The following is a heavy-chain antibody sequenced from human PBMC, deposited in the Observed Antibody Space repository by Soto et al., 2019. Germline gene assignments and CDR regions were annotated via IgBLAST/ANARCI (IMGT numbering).Heavy chain of an antibody. CDR2: INAGNGNT. V-gene: IGHV1-3*01. J-gene: IGHJ5*02. D-gene: IGHD2-2*01. Sequence: ASVKVSCXASGYTFTSYAMHWVRQAPGQRLEWMGWINAGNGNTKYSQKFQGRVTITRDTSASTAYMELSSLRSEDTAVYYCAVHLGYCSSTSCYGGVAWFDPWGQGTLVT. CDR3: AVHLGYCSSTSCYGGVAWFDP. CDR1: GYTFTSYA.